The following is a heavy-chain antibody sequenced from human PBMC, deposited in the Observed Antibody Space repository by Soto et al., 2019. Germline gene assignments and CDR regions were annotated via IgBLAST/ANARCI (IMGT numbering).Heavy chain of an antibody. CDR1: GGSFTSYS. Sequence: QVQLVQSGAELKKPGSSVKVSCEASGGSFTSYSFTWVRQAPGQGLEWMGRIIPIQGKANYALKFQDRVTNTADRSTRTVYMELTSLRPEDPAVYFCAKSLLFVDHGYMDVWGKGTTVTVSS. CDR3: AKSLLFVDHGYMDV. V-gene: IGHV1-69*02. J-gene: IGHJ6*03. D-gene: IGHD2-21*01. CDR2: IIPIQGKA.